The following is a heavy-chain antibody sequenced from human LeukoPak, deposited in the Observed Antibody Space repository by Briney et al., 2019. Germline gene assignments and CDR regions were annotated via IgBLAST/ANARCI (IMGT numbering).Heavy chain of an antibody. CDR3: ARDQGPTVVTDGMDV. CDR2: ISGSGGST. D-gene: IGHD4-23*01. Sequence: PGGSLRLSCAASGFTFSSYAMSWVRQAPGKGLEWVSAISGSGGSTYYADSVKGRFTISRDNSKNTLYLQMNSLRAEDTAVDYCARDQGPTVVTDGMDVWGQGTTVTVSS. CDR1: GFTFSSYA. J-gene: IGHJ6*02. V-gene: IGHV3-23*01.